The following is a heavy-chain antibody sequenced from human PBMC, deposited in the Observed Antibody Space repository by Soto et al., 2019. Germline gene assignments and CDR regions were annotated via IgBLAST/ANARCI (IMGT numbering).Heavy chain of an antibody. J-gene: IGHJ6*03. CDR3: ARVDGENYYYYYYMDV. CDR2: IYYSGST. V-gene: IGHV4-59*01. CDR1: GGSISSYY. D-gene: IGHD3-10*01. Sequence: SETLSLTCTVSGGSISSYYWSWIRQPPGKGLEWIGYIYYSGSTNYNPSLKSRVTISVDTSKNQCSLKLSSVTAADTAVYYCARVDGENYYYYYYMDVWGKGTTVTVSS.